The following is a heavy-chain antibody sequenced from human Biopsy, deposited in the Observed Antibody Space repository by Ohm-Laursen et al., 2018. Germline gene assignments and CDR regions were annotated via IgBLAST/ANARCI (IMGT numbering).Heavy chain of an antibody. J-gene: IGHJ6*02. D-gene: IGHD4-11*01. CDR3: ARDSGILNYGNFKYYHYYGMDV. CDR1: GDSVTKYC. CDR2: IYYSVMT. V-gene: IGHV4-59*02. Sequence: SDTLSLTCTVSGDSVTKYCWSWIRQPPGKGLEWIGHIYYSVMTNYNPSPQSRVSISVGTSRNQVSLTLSSVTAADTAVYYCARDSGILNYGNFKYYHYYGMDVWGQGTKVTVSS.